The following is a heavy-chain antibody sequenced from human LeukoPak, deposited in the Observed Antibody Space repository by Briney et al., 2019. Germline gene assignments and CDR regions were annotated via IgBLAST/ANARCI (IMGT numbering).Heavy chain of an antibody. CDR1: GFMFSSYE. Sequence: GGSLRLSCAASGFMFSSYEMNWVRQAPGKGLEWVSYISSSGSVMYYADSVQGRFTISRDNAKNSLYLQMNSLRAEDTAVYYCARGLHYYDSSGYYYRGGMDVWGQGTTVTVSS. V-gene: IGHV3-48*03. CDR2: ISSSGSVM. CDR3: ARGLHYYDSSGYYYRGGMDV. J-gene: IGHJ6*02. D-gene: IGHD3-22*01.